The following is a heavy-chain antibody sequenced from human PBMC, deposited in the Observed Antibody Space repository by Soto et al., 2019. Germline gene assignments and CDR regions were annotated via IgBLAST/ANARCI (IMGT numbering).Heavy chain of an antibody. CDR1: GFTFSNYA. V-gene: IGHV3-23*01. J-gene: IGHJ4*02. Sequence: EVQLLESGGGLVQPGGSLRLSCATSGFTFSNYAMTWVRQTPEKGLEWASTLSTTGGITLYADSVKGRFTVSRDNSKNTHYLQMDSLRVEDTAMYYCAKGSGGNYPESRGFDYWGQRTRVTVSS. CDR3: AKGSGGNYPESRGFDY. D-gene: IGHD1-7*01. CDR2: LSTTGGIT.